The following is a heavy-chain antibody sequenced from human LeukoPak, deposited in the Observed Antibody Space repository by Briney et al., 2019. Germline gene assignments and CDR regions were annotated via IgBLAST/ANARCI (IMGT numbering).Heavy chain of an antibody. Sequence: GGSLRLSCAASGFTFSNYAKSWVRQAPGKGLEWVSGISATDGSTYYADSVKGRFIISRDTSKNMLYLQMTSLRAEDKAVYYCTKSTGNYYYYYALDVWGQGTTVTVS. J-gene: IGHJ6*02. D-gene: IGHD1-1*01. V-gene: IGHV3-23*01. CDR2: ISATDGST. CDR3: TKSTGNYYYYYALDV. CDR1: GFTFSNYA.